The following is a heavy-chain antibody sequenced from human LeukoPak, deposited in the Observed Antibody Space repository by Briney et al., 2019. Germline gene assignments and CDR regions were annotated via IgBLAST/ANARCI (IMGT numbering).Heavy chain of an antibody. CDR1: GFTFDDYA. CDR3: AKGFTMIVGSDAFDI. CDR2: ISWNGGSI. V-gene: IGHV3-9*03. Sequence: GGSLRLSCAASGFTFDDYAMHWVRQAPGKGLEWVSGISWNGGSIGYADSVKGRFTISRDNAKNSLYLQMNSLRAEDMALYYCAKGFTMIVGSDAFDIWGQGTMVTVSS. J-gene: IGHJ3*02. D-gene: IGHD3-22*01.